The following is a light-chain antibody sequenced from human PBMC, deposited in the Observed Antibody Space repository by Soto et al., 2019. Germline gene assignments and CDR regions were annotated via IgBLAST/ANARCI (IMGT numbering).Light chain of an antibody. CDR2: DAS. V-gene: IGKV3-11*01. J-gene: IGKJ2*01. CDR3: QQRYNWPNT. Sequence: EIVLTQSPATLSLSPGERATLSCRASQSVGTYLAWYQHNPGQAPRLLIYDASNWATGIPARFSGSGSGTDFTLTISSPGPEDFEVYYCQQRYNWPNTIGQGTKLEIK. CDR1: QSVGTY.